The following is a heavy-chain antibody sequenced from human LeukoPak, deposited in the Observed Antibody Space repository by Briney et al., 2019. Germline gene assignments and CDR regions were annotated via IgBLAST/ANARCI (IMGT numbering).Heavy chain of an antibody. Sequence: PGGSLRLSCAAFGFTVSSNYMSWVRQAPGKGLEWVSVIYSGDSAYYADSVKGRFTISRDNSKNTLYLQMNSLRAEDTAVYYCAREMATPFDYWGQGTLVTVSS. D-gene: IGHD5-24*01. J-gene: IGHJ4*02. V-gene: IGHV3-53*01. CDR2: IYSGDSA. CDR3: AREMATPFDY. CDR1: GFTVSSNY.